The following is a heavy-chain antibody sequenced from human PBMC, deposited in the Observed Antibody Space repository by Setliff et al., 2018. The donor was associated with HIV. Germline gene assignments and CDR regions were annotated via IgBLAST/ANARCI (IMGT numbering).Heavy chain of an antibody. D-gene: IGHD1-1*01. V-gene: IGHV4-39*01. CDR1: GGSISSFSYY. Sequence: SETLSLTCTVSGGSISSFSYYWAWIRQSPGKGLEWIGNVYHSGGTDYNPSLRSRVSISVDTSTNQFSLSLASVTAADTAVYYCARKDWTVAALEYWGQGTLVTVSS. CDR3: ARKDWTVAALEY. CDR2: VYHSGGT. J-gene: IGHJ4*02.